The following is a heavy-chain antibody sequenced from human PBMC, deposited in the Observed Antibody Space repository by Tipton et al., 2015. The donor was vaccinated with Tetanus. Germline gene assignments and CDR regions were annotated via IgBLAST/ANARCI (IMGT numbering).Heavy chain of an antibody. J-gene: IGHJ5*02. D-gene: IGHD1-7*01. CDR3: ARHLFRTGPSSFDP. V-gene: IGHV5-51*01. CDR2: IYPGDSEA. Sequence: VQLVQSGAEVKKPGESLKISCKASGYSFSNSNFWIGWVRQLPGKGLEWMGIIYPGDSEARYSPSFEGQVTFSVDKSSNTAYLQWSSLKASDTALYFCARHLFRTGPSSFDPWGQGTQVTVSS. CDR1: GYSFSNSNFW.